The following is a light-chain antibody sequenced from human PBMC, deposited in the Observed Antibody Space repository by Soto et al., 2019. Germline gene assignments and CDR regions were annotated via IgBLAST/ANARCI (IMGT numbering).Light chain of an antibody. V-gene: IGKV1-5*03. J-gene: IGKJ5*01. CDR3: QQSYSTPSIT. CDR2: KAS. Sequence: DIQMTQSPSTLSASVGDRVTITCRASQSISSWLAWYQQKPGKAPKLLIYKASSLESGVPSRFSGSGSGTDFTLTINSLQPEDFATYYCQQSYSTPSITFGQGTRLEIK. CDR1: QSISSW.